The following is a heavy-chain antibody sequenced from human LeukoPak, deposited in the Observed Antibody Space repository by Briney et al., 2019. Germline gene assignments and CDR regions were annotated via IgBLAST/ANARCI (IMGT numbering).Heavy chain of an antibody. CDR1: GFTFSSYE. D-gene: IGHD1-26*01. CDR3: AKDLWELPFDY. J-gene: IGHJ4*02. CDR2: ISGSGGST. Sequence: GGSLRLSCAASGFTFSSYEMNWVRQAPGKGLEWVSAISGSGGSTYYADSVKGRFTISRDNSKNTLYLQMNSLRVEDTAVYYCAKDLWELPFDYWGQGTLVTVSS. V-gene: IGHV3-23*01.